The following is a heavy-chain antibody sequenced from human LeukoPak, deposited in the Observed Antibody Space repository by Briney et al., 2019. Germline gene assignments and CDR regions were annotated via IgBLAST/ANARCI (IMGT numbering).Heavy chain of an antibody. J-gene: IGHJ6*02. CDR2: IVVGSGNT. Sequence: ASVKVSCKASGFTFTKSALQWVRQARGQRLEWIGWIVVGSGNTDYAQKFQERVTITRDMFTSTAYMELSSLRSEDTAVYYCAAGLRGPTVTGKYYYYGMDVWGQGTTVTVSS. D-gene: IGHD4-11*01. V-gene: IGHV1-58*01. CDR3: AAGLRGPTVTGKYYYYGMDV. CDR1: GFTFTKSA.